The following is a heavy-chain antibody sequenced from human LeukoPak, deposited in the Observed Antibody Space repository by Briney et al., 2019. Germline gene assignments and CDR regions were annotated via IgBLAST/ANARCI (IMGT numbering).Heavy chain of an antibody. Sequence: QPGGSLRLSCAASGFTVNNNYMTWVRQAPGKGLEWVSLIYSGGSTDYADSVKGRFTISRDISKNTLYLQMNSLRAEDTAVYYCARRGYDYGSPFDYWGQGTLVTVSS. CDR1: GFTVNNNY. V-gene: IGHV3-53*01. J-gene: IGHJ4*02. CDR2: IYSGGST. CDR3: ARRGYDYGSPFDY. D-gene: IGHD3-10*01.